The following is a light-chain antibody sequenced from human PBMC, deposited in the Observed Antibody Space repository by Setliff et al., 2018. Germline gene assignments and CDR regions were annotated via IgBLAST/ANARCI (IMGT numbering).Light chain of an antibody. CDR2: DVP. J-gene: IGLJ1*01. V-gene: IGLV2-14*03. CDR3: SSYTVGSARSV. Sequence: QSALTQPASVSGSPGQSITFSCTGSSSDVGGYDYVSWYQKHPGKAPKLLIYDVPNRLSGVSNRFSGSKSGNSASLTISGLQAEAESEYFCSSYTVGSARSVSGTWTKVTVL. CDR1: SSDVGGYDY.